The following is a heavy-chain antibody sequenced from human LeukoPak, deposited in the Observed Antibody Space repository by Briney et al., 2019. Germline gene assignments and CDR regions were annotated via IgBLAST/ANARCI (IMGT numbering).Heavy chain of an antibody. CDR2: ISGSGGST. Sequence: GGSLRLSCAASGFTFSSYAMSWVRQAPGKGLEWVSAISGSGGSTYYADSVKGRFTISRDNSKNTLYLQMNSLRAEDTAVYYCAKIGLGRGLRYFDWLSYWGQGTLVTVSS. CDR1: GFTFSSYA. J-gene: IGHJ4*02. D-gene: IGHD3-9*01. CDR3: AKIGLGRGLRYFDWLSY. V-gene: IGHV3-23*01.